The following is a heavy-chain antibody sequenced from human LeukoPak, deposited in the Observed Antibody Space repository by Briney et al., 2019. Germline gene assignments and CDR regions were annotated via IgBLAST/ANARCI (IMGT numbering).Heavy chain of an antibody. CDR3: ARGVGIAAAGIPYYFDH. CDR2: INHSGST. J-gene: IGHJ4*02. V-gene: IGHV4-34*01. CDR1: GGSFSGYY. Sequence: SETLSLTCAVYGGSFSGYYWSWIRQPPGKGLERIGEINHSGSTNYNPSLKSRVTISVDTSKNQFSLKLSSVTAADTAVYYCARGVGIAAAGIPYYFDHWGQGTLVTVSS. D-gene: IGHD6-13*01.